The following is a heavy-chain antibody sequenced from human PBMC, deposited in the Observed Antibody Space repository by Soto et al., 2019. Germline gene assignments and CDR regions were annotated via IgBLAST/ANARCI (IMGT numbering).Heavy chain of an antibody. CDR1: GFTFSSYA. D-gene: IGHD2-2*01. V-gene: IGHV3-33*01. J-gene: IGHJ6*02. CDR3: ARAYIVVDRYGMDV. CDR2: IWYDGNNK. Sequence: QVELVESGGGVVQPGRSLRLSCAASGFTFSSYAMHWVRQAPGKGLEWVAAIWYDGNNKYYADSVKGRFTISRDNXXNKVYLQMNSLRAEDTAVYHCARAYIVVDRYGMDVWGQGTTVTVSS.